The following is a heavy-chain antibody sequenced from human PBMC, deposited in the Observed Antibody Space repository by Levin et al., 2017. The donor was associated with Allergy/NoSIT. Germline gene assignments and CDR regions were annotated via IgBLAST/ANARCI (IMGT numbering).Heavy chain of an antibody. J-gene: IGHJ6*03. CDR2: ISAYNGNT. CDR1: GYNFTNYG. D-gene: IGHD3-3*01. V-gene: IGHV1-18*01. Sequence: GESLKISCKASGYNFTNYGISWVRQAPGQGLEWMGWISAYNGNTNYAQKFQGRVTMTIQTSTNTAYMELRSLRSDDTAVYYCARVGIDFWDVYQKSWGYMDVWGQGTTVTVSS. CDR3: ARVGIDFWDVYQKSWGYMDV.